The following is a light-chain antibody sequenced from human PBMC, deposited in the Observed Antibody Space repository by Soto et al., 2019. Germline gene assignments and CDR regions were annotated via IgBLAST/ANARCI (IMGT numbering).Light chain of an antibody. Sequence: DIQMTRSPSSLSPSVGDRVTITCRASRRISSYLAWYQQKPGKAPKLLIYAASTLQSWVPSRFSGSGSVTEFALTVCCLQPEDFATNYCQACTSSETFGQWT. CDR2: AAS. V-gene: IGKV1-9*01. CDR1: RRISSY. J-gene: IGKJ1*01. CDR3: QACTSSET.